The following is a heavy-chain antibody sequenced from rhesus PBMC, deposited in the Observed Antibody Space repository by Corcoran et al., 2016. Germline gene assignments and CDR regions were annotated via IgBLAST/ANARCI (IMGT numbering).Heavy chain of an antibody. D-gene: IGHD6-25*01. CDR3: AISVYSGSWNLDY. Sequence: VQLQESGPGLVKPSETLSLTCAVSGGSISDDYYCSWIRQPPAKGLEWIGYIYGSGGGTNYNPSLKNRVTISIDTSKNQFSLKLSSVTASDTAVYYCAISVYSGSWNLDYWGQGVLVTVSS. CDR1: GGSISDDYY. CDR2: IYGSGGGT. J-gene: IGHJ4*01. V-gene: IGHV4-106*01.